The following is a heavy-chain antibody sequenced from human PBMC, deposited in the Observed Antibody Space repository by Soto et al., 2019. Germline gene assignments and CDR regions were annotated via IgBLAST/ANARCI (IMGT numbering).Heavy chain of an antibody. CDR3: AKDLAIGSWYHTFDY. D-gene: IGHD6-13*01. J-gene: IGHJ4*02. Sequence: QVQLVESGGGVVQPGRSLRLSCAASGFTFSSYGMHWVRQAPGKGLEWVAVISYEGSNKYYADSVKGRFTISRDNSKNTLYLQMNSLRAEDTAVYYCAKDLAIGSWYHTFDYWGQGTLVTVSS. CDR2: ISYEGSNK. CDR1: GFTFSSYG. V-gene: IGHV3-30*18.